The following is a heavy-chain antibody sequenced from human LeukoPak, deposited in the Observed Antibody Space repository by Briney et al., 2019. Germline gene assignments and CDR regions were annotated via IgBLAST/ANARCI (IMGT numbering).Heavy chain of an antibody. D-gene: IGHD2-21*02. CDR3: ARVGDPDGFDY. CDR2: ISSSSSYI. J-gene: IGHJ4*02. Sequence: GGSLRLYCAASGFTFSSYSMNWVRQAPGKGLEWVSSISSSSSYIYYADSVKGRFTISRDNAKNSLYLQMNSLRAEDTAVYYCARVGDPDGFDYWGQGTLVTVSS. V-gene: IGHV3-21*01. CDR1: GFTFSSYS.